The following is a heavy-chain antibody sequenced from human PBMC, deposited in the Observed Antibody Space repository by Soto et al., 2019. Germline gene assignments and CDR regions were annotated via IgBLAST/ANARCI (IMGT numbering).Heavy chain of an antibody. D-gene: IGHD3-22*01. V-gene: IGHV3-15*01. CDR2: IKSKTDGGTT. CDR3: TTVALGYYDSSGYWYYFDY. Sequence: GGSLRLSCAASGFTFSNAWMIWVRQAPGKGLEWVGRIKSKTDGGTTDYAAPVKGRFTISRDDSKNTLYLQMNSLKTEDTAVYYCTTVALGYYDSSGYWYYFDYWGQGTLVTVSS. J-gene: IGHJ4*02. CDR1: GFTFSNAW.